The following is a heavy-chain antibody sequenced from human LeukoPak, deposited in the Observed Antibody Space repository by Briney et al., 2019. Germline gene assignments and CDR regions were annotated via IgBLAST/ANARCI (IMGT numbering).Heavy chain of an antibody. CDR1: GFTFSSYV. J-gene: IGHJ4*02. CDR2: ISGSGGST. D-gene: IGHD2-2*01. CDR3: AKTLEDIVVVPAAPPYYFDY. V-gene: IGHV3-23*01. Sequence: GGSLRLSCAASGFTFSSYVMHWVRQAPGKGLEWVSAISGSGGSTYYADSVKGRFTISRDNSKNTLYLQMNSLRAEDTAVYYCAKTLEDIVVVPAAPPYYFDYWGQGTLVTVSS.